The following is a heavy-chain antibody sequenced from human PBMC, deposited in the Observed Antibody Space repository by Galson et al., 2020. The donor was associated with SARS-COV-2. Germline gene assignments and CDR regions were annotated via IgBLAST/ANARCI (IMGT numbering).Heavy chain of an antibody. V-gene: IGHV4-34*01. Sequence: SETLSLTCGVYGESLSAYYWSWIRQPPETGLEWIGEINHRGSRNYNPTLRSRVTMSVDTSKNQFSLRLNSVTAADTAVYYCAILEAPMVDYWGQGSLVTVSS. J-gene: IGHJ4*02. CDR2: INHRGSR. D-gene: IGHD3-10*01. CDR3: AILEAPMVDY. CDR1: GESLSAYY.